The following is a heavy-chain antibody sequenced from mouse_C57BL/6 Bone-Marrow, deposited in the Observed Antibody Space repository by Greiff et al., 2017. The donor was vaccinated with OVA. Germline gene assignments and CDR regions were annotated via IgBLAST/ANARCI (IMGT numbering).Heavy chain of an antibody. V-gene: IGHV5-4*01. CDR2: ISDGGSYT. D-gene: IGHD2-2*01. Sequence: EVKVVESGGGLVKPGGSLKLSCAASGFTFSSYAMSWVRQTPEKRLEWVATISDGGSYTYYPDNVKGRFTISRDNAKNNLYLQMSHLKSEDTAMYYCARDGYDGGYWGQGTTLTVSS. J-gene: IGHJ2*01. CDR1: GFTFSSYA. CDR3: ARDGYDGGY.